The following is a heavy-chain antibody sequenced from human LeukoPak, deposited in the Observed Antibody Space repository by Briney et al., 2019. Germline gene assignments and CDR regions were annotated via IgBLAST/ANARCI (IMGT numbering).Heavy chain of an antibody. CDR2: INTNTGNP. D-gene: IGHD6-19*01. CDR3: AKGVDASSSSRFGY. V-gene: IGHV7-4-1*02. Sequence: ASVKVSCKASGYTFTTYAMNWVRQAPGQGLEWMGWINTNTGNPTYAQGFTGRFVFSLDTSVNTAYLQISSLKAEDTAVYYCAKGVDASSSSRFGYWGQGTLVTVTS. J-gene: IGHJ4*02. CDR1: GYTFTTYA.